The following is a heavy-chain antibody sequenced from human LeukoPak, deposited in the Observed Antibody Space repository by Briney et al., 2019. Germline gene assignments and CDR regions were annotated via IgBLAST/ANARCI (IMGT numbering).Heavy chain of an antibody. Sequence: SETLSLTCTVSGGSISSSSYYWGWIRQPPGKGLEWIGSIYYSGSTYYNPSLKSRVTISVDTSKNQFSLKLSSVTAADTAVYYCARYSSSDVDYWGQGTLVTVSS. CDR2: IYYSGST. CDR3: ARYSSSDVDY. D-gene: IGHD6-6*01. J-gene: IGHJ4*02. V-gene: IGHV4-39*07. CDR1: GGSISSSSYY.